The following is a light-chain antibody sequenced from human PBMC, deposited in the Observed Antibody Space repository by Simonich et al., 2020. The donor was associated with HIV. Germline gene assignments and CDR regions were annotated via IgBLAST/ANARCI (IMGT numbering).Light chain of an antibody. J-gene: IGKJ3*01. CDR3: QQSRSTPFT. V-gene: IGKV1-39*01. CDR2: AAS. Sequence: DIQLTQSPSSLTASVGDRVTITCRASQRISSYLNWYQQKPGKAPKLLIYAASSLQSGVPSRFSGSGSGTDFTLTISSLQPEDFATYFCQQSRSTPFTFGPGTKVDIK. CDR1: QRISSY.